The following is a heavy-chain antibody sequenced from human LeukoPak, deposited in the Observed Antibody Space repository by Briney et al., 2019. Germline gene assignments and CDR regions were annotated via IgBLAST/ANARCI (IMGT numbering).Heavy chain of an antibody. D-gene: IGHD3-9*01. J-gene: IGHJ6*02. CDR3: ARGHLRYFDWQNYYGMGV. V-gene: IGHV1-8*01. CDR1: GYTFTSYD. Sequence: ASVKVSCKASGYTFTSYDIYWVRQATGQGLEWMGWMNPNSGNTGYAQKFQGRVTMTRNTSISTAYMELSSLRSEDTAVYYCARGHLRYFDWQNYYGMGVWGQGTTVTVSS. CDR2: MNPNSGNT.